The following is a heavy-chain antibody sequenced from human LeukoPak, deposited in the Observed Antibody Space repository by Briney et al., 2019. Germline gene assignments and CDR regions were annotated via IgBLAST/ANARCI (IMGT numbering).Heavy chain of an antibody. D-gene: IGHD5-12*01. V-gene: IGHV3-11*04. CDR3: ARDLSLRIPGRGAFDI. CDR1: GFTFSDYY. J-gene: IGHJ3*02. CDR2: ISSSGSTI. Sequence: GGSLRLSRAASGFTFSDYYMSWIRQAPGKGLEWVSYISSSGSTIYYADSVKGRFTISRDNAKNSLYLQMNGLRAEDTAVYYCARDLSLRIPGRGAFDIWGQGTMVTVSS.